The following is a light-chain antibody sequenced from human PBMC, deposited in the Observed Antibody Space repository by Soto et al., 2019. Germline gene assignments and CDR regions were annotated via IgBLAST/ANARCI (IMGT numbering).Light chain of an antibody. CDR3: AAWDDSLNGYV. J-gene: IGLJ1*01. CDR1: SSNIGNNA. CDR2: YDD. V-gene: IGLV1-36*01. Sequence: QSVLTQPPSVSEAPRQRVTISCSGSSSNIGNNAVNWYQQLPGKAPKLLIYYDDLLPSGVSDRFSGSKSGTSASLAISGLKSEAEADYYCAAWDDSLNGYVFGTGTKLTVL.